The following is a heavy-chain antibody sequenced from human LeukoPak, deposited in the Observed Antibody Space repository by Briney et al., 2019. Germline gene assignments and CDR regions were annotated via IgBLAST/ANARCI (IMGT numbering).Heavy chain of an antibody. Sequence: PGGSLRLSCAASGFVVSTNYMSWVRHAPGKGLEWVSGIYSGATAYYADSVKGRFTISRDNSKNTLYLQMNSLRVEDTAVYYCARNHEEGLYYYDSSGYNDHWGQGTLVTVSS. J-gene: IGHJ4*02. V-gene: IGHV3-66*01. D-gene: IGHD3-22*01. CDR3: ARNHEEGLYYYDSSGYNDH. CDR1: GFVVSTNY. CDR2: IYSGATA.